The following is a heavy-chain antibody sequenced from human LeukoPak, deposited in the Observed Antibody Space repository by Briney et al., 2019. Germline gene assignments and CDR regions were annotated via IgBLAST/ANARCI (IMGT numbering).Heavy chain of an antibody. J-gene: IGHJ4*02. V-gene: IGHV3-7*01. Sequence: GGSLRLSCAASGFTFSTYWMSWVRQAPGKGLEWVANIKQDGSEKYYVDPVKGRFTISRDNAKNSLYLQMNSLRAEDTAMYYCARDSAGNDYWGQRTLVSVSS. CDR2: IKQDGSEK. CDR3: ARDSAGNDY. CDR1: GFTFSTYW. D-gene: IGHD6-13*01.